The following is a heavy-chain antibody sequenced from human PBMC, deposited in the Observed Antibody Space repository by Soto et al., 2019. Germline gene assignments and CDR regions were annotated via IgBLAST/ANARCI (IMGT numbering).Heavy chain of an antibody. J-gene: IGHJ6*02. V-gene: IGHV4-34*01. Sequence: SETLSLTCGVYGGSFSGYYWSWIRQPPGKGLEWIGEINHSGSTNYNPSLKSRVTISVDTSKNQFSLKLSSVTAADTAVYYCANTIRNYDYYYYGMDVWGQGTTVTVSS. D-gene: IGHD4-4*01. CDR3: ANTIRNYDYYYYGMDV. CDR2: INHSGST. CDR1: GGSFSGYY.